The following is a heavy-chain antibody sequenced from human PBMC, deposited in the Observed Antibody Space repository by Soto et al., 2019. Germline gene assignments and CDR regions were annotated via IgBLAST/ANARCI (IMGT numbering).Heavy chain of an antibody. Sequence: QVQLVESGGGVVQPGRSLRLSCPASGFTFSRHAMHWVLQAPGKGLEWVTVISYDGSSTNYADSVKGRFTVSRDNSNNTLYLQMNSVRVEDTAVYYCVAEIVVRNFDCWGQGTLVTVSS. CDR3: VAEIVVRNFDC. CDR1: GFTFSRHA. CDR2: ISYDGSST. J-gene: IGHJ4*02. V-gene: IGHV3-30-3*01. D-gene: IGHD1-26*01.